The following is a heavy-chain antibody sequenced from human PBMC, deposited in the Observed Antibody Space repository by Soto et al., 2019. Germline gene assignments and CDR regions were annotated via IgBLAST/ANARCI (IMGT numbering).Heavy chain of an antibody. CDR2: INPSGGST. J-gene: IGHJ3*02. V-gene: IGHV1-46*03. D-gene: IGHD6-19*01. Sequence: ASVKVSCKASGYTFTSYYMHRVRQAPGQGLEWMGIINPSGGSTSYAQKFQGRVTMTRDTSTSTVYMELSSLRSEDTAVYYCARRSITVAGTSGAFDIWGQGTMVTVSS. CDR3: ARRSITVAGTSGAFDI. CDR1: GYTFTSYY.